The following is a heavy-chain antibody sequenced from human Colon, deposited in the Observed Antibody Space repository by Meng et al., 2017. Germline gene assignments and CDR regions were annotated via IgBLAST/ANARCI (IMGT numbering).Heavy chain of an antibody. CDR3: ARDQGLAAAAFDI. Sequence: QLQKQGPGLVKPSQTRPPTCTVSGASINNSHYYWSLIRQYPGKGLEWIGCISYSGYTFYNPSLKSRVTISGDTSKNQFSLKLNSVTAADTAVYYCARDQGLAAAAFDIWGQGTMVTVSS. J-gene: IGHJ3*02. V-gene: IGHV4-31*03. D-gene: IGHD6-13*01. CDR1: GASINNSHYY. CDR2: ISYSGYT.